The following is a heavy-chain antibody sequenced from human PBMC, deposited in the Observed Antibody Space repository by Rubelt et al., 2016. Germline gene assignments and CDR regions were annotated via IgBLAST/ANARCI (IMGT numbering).Heavy chain of an antibody. CDR1: GFTFDDYG. CDR2: ISSSSSYI. V-gene: IGHV3-21*01. D-gene: IGHD6-19*01. CDR3: AREVTAVAASEFDY. Sequence: EVQLVESGGGVVRPGGSLRLSCAASGFTFDDYGMSWVRRAPGKGLEWVSSISSSSSYIYYADAVKGRFTISSDNAKNSPYLQMNSLRAEDTAVYYCAREVTAVAASEFDYWGQGTLVTVSS. J-gene: IGHJ4*02.